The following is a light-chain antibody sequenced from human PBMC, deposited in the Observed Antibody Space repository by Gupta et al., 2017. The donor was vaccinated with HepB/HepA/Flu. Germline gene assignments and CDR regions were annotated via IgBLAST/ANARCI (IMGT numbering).Light chain of an antibody. CDR3: NSFKYNTTLVV. V-gene: IGLV2-14*03. J-gene: IGLJ2*01. Sequence: QSALTQPASVSGSPGQSITISCTATSNDFGDFNYVSWYQQHPGKAPKLFISDVSNRPSGVSNRFSGSKSGNTASLTIXGXQAEDEXDYYCNSFKYNTTLVVFGGGTRLTVL. CDR2: DVS. CDR1: SNDFGDFNY.